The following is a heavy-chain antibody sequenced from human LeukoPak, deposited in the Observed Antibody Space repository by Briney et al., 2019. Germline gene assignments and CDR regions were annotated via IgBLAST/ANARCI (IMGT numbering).Heavy chain of an antibody. V-gene: IGHV3-7*01. D-gene: IGHD4-23*01. J-gene: IGHJ4*02. CDR2: INKDGSDK. Sequence: GGSLRLSCAASGFTFNMYWMSWVRQAPGKGLESVAYINKDGSDKYYVDSVKGRFTVSRDNAKNSLYMQMNSLRAEDTAVYYCARDAVYGGNSDYWGQGTLVTVSS. CDR1: GFTFNMYW. CDR3: ARDAVYGGNSDY.